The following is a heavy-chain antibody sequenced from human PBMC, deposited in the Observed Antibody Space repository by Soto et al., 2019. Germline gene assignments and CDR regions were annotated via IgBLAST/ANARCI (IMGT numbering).Heavy chain of an antibody. Sequence: PGGSLRLSCAASGFSFSWSDNNWVRLGTGKGLQWVSPIGTAGDTYDPGSVRGRLTISRDNAKNSLCLQMDSLRAEDTAMYYCARVDSSSTAATGFDYWGQGALVTVSS. CDR2: IGTAGDT. D-gene: IGHD6-25*01. CDR1: GFSFSWSD. J-gene: IGHJ4*02. CDR3: ARVDSSSTAATGFDY. V-gene: IGHV3-13*01.